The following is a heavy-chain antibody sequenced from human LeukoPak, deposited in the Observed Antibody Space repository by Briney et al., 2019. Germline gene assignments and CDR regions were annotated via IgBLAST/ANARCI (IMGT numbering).Heavy chain of an antibody. D-gene: IGHD5-18*01. V-gene: IGHV3-23*01. CDR2: ISGGSDGT. CDR3: AKGSSGYIYGDY. J-gene: IGHJ4*02. Sequence: GGSLRLSCAASGFTFINYAMSWVRQAPGIGLGWVSGISGGSDGTYYADSVKGRFTISRDNSKNTLYLQMNSLRAEDTAIYYCAKGSSGYIYGDYWGQGTLVTVSS. CDR1: GFTFINYA.